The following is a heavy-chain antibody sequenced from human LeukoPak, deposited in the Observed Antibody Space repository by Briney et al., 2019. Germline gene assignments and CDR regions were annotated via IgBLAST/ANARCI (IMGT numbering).Heavy chain of an antibody. D-gene: IGHD3-10*02. CDR2: IYSSGST. J-gene: IGHJ4*02. Sequence: SETLSLTCTVSGGSFSSNNYYWGWIRQPPGKGLEWIGSIYSSGSTYYNPSLKSRVTISVDTSKNQFPLKLNSVTAADTAVYYCARDLMSYYFDYWGQGTLVTVSS. CDR3: ARDLMSYYFDY. V-gene: IGHV4-39*06. CDR1: GGSFSSNNYY.